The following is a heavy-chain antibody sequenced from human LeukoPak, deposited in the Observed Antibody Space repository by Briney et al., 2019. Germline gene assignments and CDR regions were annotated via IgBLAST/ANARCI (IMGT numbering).Heavy chain of an antibody. D-gene: IGHD6-19*01. CDR2: IRYDGSNK. J-gene: IGHJ4*02. Sequence: GGSLRLSCAASGFTFSSYGMHWVRQAPGKGLEWVAFIRYDGSNKYYADSVKGRFTISRDNSKNTLYLQMNSLRAEDTAVYYCAKDHRSSGWYGSEIDYWGQGTLVTVSS. CDR3: AKDHRSSGWYGSEIDY. CDR1: GFTFSSYG. V-gene: IGHV3-30*02.